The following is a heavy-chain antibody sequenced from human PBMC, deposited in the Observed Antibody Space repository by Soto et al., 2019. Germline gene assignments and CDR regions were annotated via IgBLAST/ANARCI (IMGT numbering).Heavy chain of an antibody. CDR1: GYTFSSYG. V-gene: IGHV1-18*04. D-gene: IGHD3-22*01. CDR3: ARDPEDLYDATAVPESPSFDF. Sequence: ASVKVSCKASGYTFSSYGVRWVRQAPGQGLEWLGWLSAYSGVTNLAQKFQGRVTLTTDTPTSTVYMEMRCLTSDDTAVHYCARDPEDLYDATAVPESPSFDFWGQGTMVTVSS. J-gene: IGHJ4*01. CDR2: LSAYSGVT.